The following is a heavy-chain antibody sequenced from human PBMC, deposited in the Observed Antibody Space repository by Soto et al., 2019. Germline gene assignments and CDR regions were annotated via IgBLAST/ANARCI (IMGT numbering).Heavy chain of an antibody. V-gene: IGHV3-21*01. CDR3: ARSTRHTRTGTTPDPQEN. CDR2: ISSSSSYI. J-gene: IGHJ4*01. CDR1: GFTFSSYG. D-gene: IGHD1-1*01. Sequence: PWGSLRLSCAASGFTFSSYGMNWVRQAPGKGLEWVSSISSSSSYIYYADSVKGRFTISRDNAKNSLYLQMNSLRAEDTAVYYCARSTRHTRTGTTPDPQENWGQGTLVTVSS.